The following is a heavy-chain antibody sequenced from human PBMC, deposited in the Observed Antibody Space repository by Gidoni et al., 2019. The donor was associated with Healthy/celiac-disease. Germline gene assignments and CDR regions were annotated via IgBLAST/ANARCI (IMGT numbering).Heavy chain of an antibody. D-gene: IGHD6-13*01. J-gene: IGHJ6*02. CDR2: IYYSGST. Sequence: QVQLQESGPGLVKPSETLSLTCTVSGGSISSYYCSWIRQPPGKGLEWIGYIYYSGSTNYNPSLKSRVTISVDTSKNQFSLKLSSVTAADTAVYYCARAVDSSSWFPNYYYYYGMDVWGQGTTVTVSS. CDR3: ARAVDSSSWFPNYYYYYGMDV. CDR1: GGSISSYY. V-gene: IGHV4-59*08.